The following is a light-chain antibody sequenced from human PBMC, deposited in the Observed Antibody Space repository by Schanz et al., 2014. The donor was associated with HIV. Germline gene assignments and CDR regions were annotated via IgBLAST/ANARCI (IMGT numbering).Light chain of an antibody. CDR3: QSFDGSLDSVI. V-gene: IGLV2-8*01. CDR2: EVN. CDR1: NGDFGGYGS. Sequence: QSALTQPASVSASPGQSITISCTGTNGDFGGYGSVSWYQQHPGKAPKLIISEVNKRPSGVPDRFSGSKSGNTASLTVSGLQADDEADYYCQSFDGSLDSVIFGGGTKLTVL. J-gene: IGLJ2*01.